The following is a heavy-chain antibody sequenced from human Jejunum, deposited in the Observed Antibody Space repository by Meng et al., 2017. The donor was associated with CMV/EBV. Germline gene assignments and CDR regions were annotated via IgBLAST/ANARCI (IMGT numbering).Heavy chain of an antibody. Sequence: GFTFRNYAIHWVRQIPGKGLEWVAIISHAGTSQYYADSVMGRFSISRDNSRNTLYLDVNSLRTEDTALYYCAREVSTETTNWFDYWGQGTLVTVSS. CDR1: GFTFRNYA. V-gene: IGHV3-30-3*01. D-gene: IGHD1-14*01. CDR3: AREVSTETTNWFDY. CDR2: ISHAGTSQ. J-gene: IGHJ4*02.